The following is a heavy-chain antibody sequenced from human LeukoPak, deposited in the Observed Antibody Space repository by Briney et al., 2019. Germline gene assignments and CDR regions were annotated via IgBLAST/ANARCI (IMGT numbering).Heavy chain of an antibody. CDR3: VKDREMGSGWAYFQH. CDR1: GFTFSTYA. Sequence: GGSLRLSCSASGFTFSTYAMHWVRQAPGKGLEYVSAIGHNGDSTYYADSVKGRFAISRDNSKNTLYLQMSSLRPEDKAVYYCVKDREMGSGWAYFQHWGQGTLVTVSS. CDR2: IGHNGDST. D-gene: IGHD6-19*01. J-gene: IGHJ1*01. V-gene: IGHV3-64D*06.